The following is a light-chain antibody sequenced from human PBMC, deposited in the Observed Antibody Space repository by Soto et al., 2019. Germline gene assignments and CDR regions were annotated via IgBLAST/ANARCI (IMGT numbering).Light chain of an antibody. CDR2: AAS. CDR1: QGISSY. J-gene: IGKJ5*01. V-gene: IGKV1-8*01. Sequence: AIRMTQSPSSFSASTGDRVTITCRASQGISSYLAWYQQKPGKAPKLLIYAASTLQSGVPSRFSGSGSGTDFTLTISSLQPEDFATYYCQQANSFPITFGQGTRLENK. CDR3: QQANSFPIT.